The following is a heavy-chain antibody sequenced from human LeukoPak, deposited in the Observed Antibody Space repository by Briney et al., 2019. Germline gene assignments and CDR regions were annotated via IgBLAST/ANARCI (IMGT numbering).Heavy chain of an antibody. D-gene: IGHD3-22*01. V-gene: IGHV3-30*03. J-gene: IGHJ4*02. CDR2: ISYDGSNK. CDR3: ARELASTRYYYDSSGYSAFDY. CDR1: GFTFSSYG. Sequence: PGGSLRLSCAASGFTFSSYGMHWVRQAPGKGLEWVAVISYDGSNKYYADSVKGRFTISRDNSKNTLYLQMNSLRAEDTAVYYCARELASTRYYYDSSGYSAFDYWGQGTLVTVSS.